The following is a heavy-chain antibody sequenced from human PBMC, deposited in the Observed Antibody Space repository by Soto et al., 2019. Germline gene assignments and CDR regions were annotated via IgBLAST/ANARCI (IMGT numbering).Heavy chain of an antibody. CDR1: GYTFTGYY. CDR3: ARELRYFDWLLSGGYYYYYGMDV. Sequence: ASVKVSCKASGYTFTGYYMHWVRQAPRQGLEWMGWINPNSGGTNYAQKFQGRVTMTRDTSISTAYMELSRLRSDDTAVYYCARELRYFDWLLSGGYYYYYGMDVWGQETTVTVSS. V-gene: IGHV1-2*02. J-gene: IGHJ6*02. CDR2: INPNSGGT. D-gene: IGHD3-9*01.